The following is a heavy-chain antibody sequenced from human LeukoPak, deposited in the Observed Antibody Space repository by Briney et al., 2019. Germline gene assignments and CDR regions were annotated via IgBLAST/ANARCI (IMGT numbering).Heavy chain of an antibody. D-gene: IGHD6-19*01. V-gene: IGHV1-2*02. CDR1: GYTFTGYY. CDR3: ARDGPSGWSNYYNTYYMDV. CDR2: INPNSGGT. J-gene: IGHJ6*03. Sequence: ASVKVSCKASGYTFTGYYMHWVRQAPGQGLEWMGWINPNSGGTNYAQKFQGRVTMTRDTSISTAYMELSRLRSDDTAVYYCARDGPSGWSNYYNTYYMDVWGKGTTVTISS.